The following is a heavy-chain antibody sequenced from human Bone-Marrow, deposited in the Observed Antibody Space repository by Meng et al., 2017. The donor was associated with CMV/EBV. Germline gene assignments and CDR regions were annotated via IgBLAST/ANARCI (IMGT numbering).Heavy chain of an antibody. D-gene: IGHD6-13*01. Sequence: SETLSLTCAVSGGSFSDYYWCWIRQPPGKGLEWIAEINHSGNSDYNPSLRSRVSISIDTSKNQLSLNLSSLTAADTAVYYCVRSRLQAQGYGSNWYVDYWGQGSLVTVSS. CDR2: INHSGNS. J-gene: IGHJ4*02. CDR1: GGSFSDYY. V-gene: IGHV4-34*01. CDR3: VRSRLQAQGYGSNWYVDY.